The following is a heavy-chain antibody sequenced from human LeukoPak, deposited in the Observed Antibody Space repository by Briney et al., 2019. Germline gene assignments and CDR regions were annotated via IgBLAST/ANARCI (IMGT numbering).Heavy chain of an antibody. V-gene: IGHV4-39*01. D-gene: IGHD1-14*01. CDR3: ARPRSYYYMDV. J-gene: IGHJ6*03. Sequence: PLETLSLTCTVSGGSISSSSYYWGWIRQPPGKGLEWIGSIYYSGSTYYNPSLKSRVTISVDTSKNQFSLKLSSVTAADTAVYYCARPRSYYYMDVWGKGTTVTVSS. CDR2: IYYSGST. CDR1: GGSISSSSYY.